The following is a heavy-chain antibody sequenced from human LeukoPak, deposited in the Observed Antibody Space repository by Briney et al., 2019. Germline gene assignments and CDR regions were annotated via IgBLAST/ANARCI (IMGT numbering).Heavy chain of an antibody. Sequence: TGGSLRLSCAASGFTLSPYAMNWAGQAPGKGLGWISFISDSGHTKYNADSVKGRFTISRDNAKNSVFLQMNSLRDEDTAVYYCARKELEGSWFDPWGQGTLVTVTS. V-gene: IGHV3-48*02. J-gene: IGHJ5*02. CDR2: ISDSGHTK. CDR1: GFTLSPYA. D-gene: IGHD3-3*01. CDR3: ARKELEGSWFDP.